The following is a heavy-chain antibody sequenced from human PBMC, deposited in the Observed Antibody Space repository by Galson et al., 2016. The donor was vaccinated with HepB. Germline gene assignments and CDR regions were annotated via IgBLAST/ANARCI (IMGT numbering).Heavy chain of an antibody. V-gene: IGHV3-33*01. CDR2: IWYDGSNK. Sequence: SLRLSCAASGFTFRSYGMHWVRQAPGKGLEWVAVIWYDGSNKYYAESVKGRFTISRDNSKNTLYLQMNSLRAEDTAVYYCARDALGGGDSTDYWGQGTLVTASS. J-gene: IGHJ4*02. CDR3: ARDALGGGDSTDY. D-gene: IGHD2-21*02. CDR1: GFTFRSYG.